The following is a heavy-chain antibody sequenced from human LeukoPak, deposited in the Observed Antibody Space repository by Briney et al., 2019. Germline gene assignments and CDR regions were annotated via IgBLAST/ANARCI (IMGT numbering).Heavy chain of an antibody. Sequence: PGGSLRLSCAPSGFTFSNYAMSWVRQAPGKGLEWVSAISETGGTIHYADSVRGRFIISRDNSKNTLYLRMNSLRAEDTAVYYCAREMTIITYSFDSWGQGTLVTVSS. J-gene: IGHJ4*02. D-gene: IGHD5-24*01. CDR2: ISETGGTI. CDR1: GFTFSNYA. V-gene: IGHV3-23*01. CDR3: AREMTIITYSFDS.